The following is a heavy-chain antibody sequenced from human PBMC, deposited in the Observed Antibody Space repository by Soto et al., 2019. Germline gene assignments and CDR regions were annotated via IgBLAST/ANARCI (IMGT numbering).Heavy chain of an antibody. D-gene: IGHD2-15*01. Sequence: SSETLSLTCTVSGGSISSGGYYWSWIRQHPGKGLEWIGYIYYSGSTYYNPSLKSRVTISVDTSKNQFSLKLSSVTAADTAVYYCARDPWDYLNCSGGSCSTPAVAGTLFDIWGQGTMVTVSS. J-gene: IGHJ3*02. CDR1: GGSISSGGYY. CDR2: IYYSGST. CDR3: ARDPWDYLNCSGGSCSTPAVAGTLFDI. V-gene: IGHV4-31*03.